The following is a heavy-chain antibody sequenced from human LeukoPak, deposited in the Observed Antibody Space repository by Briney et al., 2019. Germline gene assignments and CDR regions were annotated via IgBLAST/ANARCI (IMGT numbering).Heavy chain of an antibody. CDR2: VIPILHTT. V-gene: IGHV1-69*13. CDR1: GGTFSTSA. D-gene: IGHD2-2*01. J-gene: IGHJ6*02. CDR3: ARRNGYCSSTSCYFGALDYYYYGMDV. Sequence: SVKVSCKASGGTFSTSAFTWVRQAPGQGLEWMGGVIPILHTTNYAQRFQGRVSITADESTSTAYMELSGLISEDTAVYYCARRNGYCSSTSCYFGALDYYYYGMDVWGQGTTVTVSS.